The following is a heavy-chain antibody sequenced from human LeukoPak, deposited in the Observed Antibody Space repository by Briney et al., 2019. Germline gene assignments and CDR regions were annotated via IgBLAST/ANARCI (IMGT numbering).Heavy chain of an antibody. CDR1: GGTFSSYA. J-gene: IGHJ6*03. V-gene: IGHV1-69*13. Sequence: SVKVSCKASGGTFSSYAISWVRQAPGQGLEWMGGIIPIFGTANYAQKFQGRVTITADESTSTAYMELSSLRSEDTAVYYCARVPGGSSTDEEDYYYMDVWGKGTTVTVSS. CDR3: ARVPGGSSTDEEDYYYMDV. CDR2: IIPIFGTA. D-gene: IGHD6-6*01.